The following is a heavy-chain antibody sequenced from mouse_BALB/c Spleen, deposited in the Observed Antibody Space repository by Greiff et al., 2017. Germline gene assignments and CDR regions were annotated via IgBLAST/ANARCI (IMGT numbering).Heavy chain of an antibody. CDR1: GYTFTSYW. D-gene: IGHD1-1*01. CDR3: ARHGSSDY. CDR2: INPSTGYT. Sequence: QVQLQQSGAELAKPGASVKMSCKASGYTFTSYWMHWVKQRPGQGLEWIGYINPSTGYTEYNQKFKDKATLTADKSSSTAYMQLSSLTSEDSAVYYCARHGSSDYWGQGTTLTVSS. V-gene: IGHV1-7*01. J-gene: IGHJ2*01.